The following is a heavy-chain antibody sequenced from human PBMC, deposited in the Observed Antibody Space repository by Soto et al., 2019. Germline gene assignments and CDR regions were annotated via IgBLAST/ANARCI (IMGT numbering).Heavy chain of an antibody. D-gene: IGHD5-12*01. V-gene: IGHV2-5*01. CDR1: GFSLSTSGVG. CDR2: IYWNDDK. J-gene: IGHJ5*02. Sequence: SGPTLVNPTETLTLTCTFSGFSLSTSGVGVGWIRQPPGKALEWLALIYWNDDKRYSPSLKSRLTITKDTSKNQVVLTMNNMDPVDTATYYCAHSIVATITSSDNWFDPWGQGTLVTVSS. CDR3: AHSIVATITSSDNWFDP.